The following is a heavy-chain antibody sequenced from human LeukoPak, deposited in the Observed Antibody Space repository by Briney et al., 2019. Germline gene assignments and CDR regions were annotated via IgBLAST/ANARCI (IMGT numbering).Heavy chain of an antibody. Sequence: GGSLRLSCAASGFTFNNYWMHWVRQAPGKGLVWVSRINSDGSSTSYADSVKGRFTISRDNAKNTLYLQMNSLRAEDTAVYYCARVGDSSGYYGYYYYYYGMDVWGQGTTVTVSS. V-gene: IGHV3-74*01. CDR2: INSDGSST. D-gene: IGHD3-22*01. CDR1: GFTFNNYW. J-gene: IGHJ6*02. CDR3: ARVGDSSGYYGYYYYYYGMDV.